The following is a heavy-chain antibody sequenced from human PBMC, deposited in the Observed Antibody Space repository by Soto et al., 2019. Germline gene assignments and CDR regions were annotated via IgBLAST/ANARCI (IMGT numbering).Heavy chain of an antibody. CDR1: GFTFSSYA. J-gene: IGHJ5*02. Sequence: PGGSLRLSCAASGFTFSSYAMSWVRQAPGKGLEWVSAISGSGGSTYYADSVKGRFTISRDNSKNTLYLQMNSLRAADTAVYYCARQVVIAIGSTNWFDPWGQGTLVTVSS. V-gene: IGHV3-23*01. D-gene: IGHD2-21*01. CDR3: ARQVVIAIGSTNWFDP. CDR2: ISGSGGST.